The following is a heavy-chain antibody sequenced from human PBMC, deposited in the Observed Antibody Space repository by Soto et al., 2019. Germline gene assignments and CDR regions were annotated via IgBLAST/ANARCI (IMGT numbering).Heavy chain of an antibody. J-gene: IGHJ5*02. CDR2: IYTSGST. Sequence: QVQLQESGPGLVKPSETLSLICTVSGGSISAYYWSWIRQPAGKGLEWIGRIYTSGSTNYNPFLKRRVSMSVDTSRNQFALKLRSVTAADTAVYYCARGKIPTADYNWFDPWGPGTLVTVSS. D-gene: IGHD6-13*01. CDR3: ARGKIPTADYNWFDP. CDR1: GGSISAYY. V-gene: IGHV4-4*07.